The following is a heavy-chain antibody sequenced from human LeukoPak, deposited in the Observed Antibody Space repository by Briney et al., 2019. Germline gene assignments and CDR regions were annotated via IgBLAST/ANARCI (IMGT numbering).Heavy chain of an antibody. V-gene: IGHV4-61*02. J-gene: IGHJ3*02. Sequence: SQTLSLTCTVSGGPISSGSYYWVWIRQSAGKGLEWIGRIYIYTSVSTNYNPSLKNRVTISVDTSKNQFSLSLSSVTAADTAVYYCARGRGSGSYNVFDIWGQGTKVTVSS. CDR3: ARGRGSGSYNVFDI. D-gene: IGHD3-10*01. CDR2: YIYTSVST. CDR1: GGPISSGSYY.